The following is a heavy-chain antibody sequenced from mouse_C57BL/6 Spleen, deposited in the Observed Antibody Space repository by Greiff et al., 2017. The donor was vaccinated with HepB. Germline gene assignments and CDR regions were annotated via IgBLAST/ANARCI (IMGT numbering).Heavy chain of an antibody. Sequence: EVKLVESGGGLVKPGGSLKLSCAASGFTFSDYGMHWVRQAPEKGLEWVAYISSGSSTIYYADTVKGRFTISRDNAKNTLFLQMTSLRSEDTAMYYCARTGGSSGYYAMDYWGQGTSVTVSS. J-gene: IGHJ4*01. CDR1: GFTFSDYG. V-gene: IGHV5-17*01. CDR2: ISSGSSTI. CDR3: ARTGGSSGYYAMDY. D-gene: IGHD1-1*01.